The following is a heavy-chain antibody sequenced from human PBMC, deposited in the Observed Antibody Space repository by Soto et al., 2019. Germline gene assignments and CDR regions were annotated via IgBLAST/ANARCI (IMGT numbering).Heavy chain of an antibody. CDR2: INHSGST. CDR3: ARGATIFGVALTYYYYYYGMDV. V-gene: IGHV4-34*01. Sequence: QVQLQQWGAGLLKPSETLSLTCAVYGGSFSGYYWSWIRQPPGKGLEWIGEINHSGSTNYNPALKSRVTISVDTSKNQFSLKLSSVTAADTAVYYCARGATIFGVALTYYYYYYGMDVWGQGTTVTVSS. D-gene: IGHD3-3*01. J-gene: IGHJ6*02. CDR1: GGSFSGYY.